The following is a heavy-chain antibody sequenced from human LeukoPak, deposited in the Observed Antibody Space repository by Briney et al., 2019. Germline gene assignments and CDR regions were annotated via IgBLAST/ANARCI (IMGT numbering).Heavy chain of an antibody. J-gene: IGHJ4*02. CDR3: ARDDCSSTSCYTVDY. Sequence: GGSLRLSCAASGFTFSTSSMNWVRQVPGKGLEWVSSISSASTFIHYANSVKGGFTISRDNANKSVYLQMNSLRAEDTAVYYCARDDCSSTSCYTVDYWGQGILVTVSS. CDR2: ISSASTFI. CDR1: GFTFSTSS. D-gene: IGHD2-2*02. V-gene: IGHV3-21*01.